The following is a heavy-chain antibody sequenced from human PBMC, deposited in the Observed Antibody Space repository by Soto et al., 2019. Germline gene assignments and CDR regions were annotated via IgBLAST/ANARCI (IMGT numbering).Heavy chain of an antibody. J-gene: IGHJ4*02. CDR3: AKRRGAGGHFDY. V-gene: IGHV3-23*01. CDR2: VSIGGST. D-gene: IGHD2-15*01. Sequence: GGSLRLSCAASGFTFSSYAMGWVRQGPGKGLEWVAVVSIGGSTHYADSVRGRFTISRDNSKNTLSLQMNSLTAEDTAVYFCAKRRGAGGHFDYWGQGALGTVPQ. CDR1: GFTFSSYA.